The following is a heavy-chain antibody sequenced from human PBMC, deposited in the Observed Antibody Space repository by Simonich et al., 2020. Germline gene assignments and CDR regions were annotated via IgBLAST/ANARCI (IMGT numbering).Heavy chain of an antibody. CDR1: GFTFSSYE. D-gene: IGHD6-6*01. V-gene: IGHV3-48*03. J-gene: IGHJ6*02. CDR3: ARDFRLQLVEIGTYYYYGMDV. CDR2: ISSSGSTI. Sequence: EVQLVESGGGLVQPGGSLRLSCAASGFTFSSYEMNWVRQAPGKGLEGVSYISSSGSTIYYADSVKGRFTSSRDNAKNSLYLQMNSLRAEDTAVYYCARDFRLQLVEIGTYYYYGMDVWGQGTTVTVSS.